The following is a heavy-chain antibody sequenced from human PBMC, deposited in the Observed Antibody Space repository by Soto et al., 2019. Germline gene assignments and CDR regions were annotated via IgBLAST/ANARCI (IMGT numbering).Heavy chain of an antibody. CDR1: GFTFSRFW. Sequence: PGGSLRLSCAVSGFTFSRFWMGWVRQAPGRGLEWVANIQQDGSEKYYVDSVKGRFTMSKDNVKNSLYLQMNGLGAEDTAVYYCARVRYGGYSYYFDYGGPGAMVTVYS. V-gene: IGHV3-7*03. CDR3: ARVRYGGYSYYFDY. D-gene: IGHD4-17*01. J-gene: IGHJ4*02. CDR2: IQQDGSEK.